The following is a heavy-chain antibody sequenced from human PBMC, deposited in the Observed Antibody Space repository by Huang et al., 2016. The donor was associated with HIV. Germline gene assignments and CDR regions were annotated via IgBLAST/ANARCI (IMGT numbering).Heavy chain of an antibody. J-gene: IGHJ4*02. CDR1: GFTFSSYW. CDR3: VRDPRIQSWLNYFDY. V-gene: IGHV3-74*01. CDR2: MNSDGSSS. D-gene: IGHD3-22*01. Sequence: EVQLVESGGGLVQPGGYLRPSCAASGFTFSSYWMHWVRQAPGKGLVWVSRMNSDGSSSGYADSVKGRFTISRDNAKNTLYLQMNSLRAEDTAVYYCVRDPRIQSWLNYFDYWGQGTLVSVSS.